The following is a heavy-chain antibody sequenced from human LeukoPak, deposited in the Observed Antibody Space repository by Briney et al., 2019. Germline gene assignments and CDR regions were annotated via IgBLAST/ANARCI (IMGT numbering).Heavy chain of an antibody. CDR2: INPSGGST. Sequence: ASVKVSCKASGYIFTRYYILWVRQVPGQGLEWMGIINPSGGSTSYAQRFQGRVTMTRDTSTSTVYMELSSLRSEDTAVYYCARGLDYDLLTGPGYGMDVWGQGTTVTVSS. CDR3: ARGLDYDLLTGPGYGMDV. J-gene: IGHJ6*02. D-gene: IGHD3-9*01. V-gene: IGHV1-46*01. CDR1: GYIFTRYY.